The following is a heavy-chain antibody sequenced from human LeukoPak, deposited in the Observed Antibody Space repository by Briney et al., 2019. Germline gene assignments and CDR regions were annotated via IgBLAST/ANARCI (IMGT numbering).Heavy chain of an antibody. V-gene: IGHV3-74*01. Sequence: PGGSLRLSCAASGFTFSSYWMHWVRQAPGKGLVWISRINGDGTTIHYADSVKGRFTISRDNAKNTLYLQMNSLRAEDTAVYYCAREGYGDYGSFDYWGQGTLVTVSS. CDR1: GFTFSSYW. J-gene: IGHJ4*02. CDR2: INGDGTTI. D-gene: IGHD4-17*01. CDR3: AREGYGDYGSFDY.